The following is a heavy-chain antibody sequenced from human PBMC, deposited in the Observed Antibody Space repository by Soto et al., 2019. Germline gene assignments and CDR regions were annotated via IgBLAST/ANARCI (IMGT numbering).Heavy chain of an antibody. CDR1: GVSLSNSGVG. CDR3: AHGTLQDYGDYDPGTSHVFDA. CDR2: IYGDNDK. J-gene: IGHJ4*02. D-gene: IGHD4-17*01. Sequence: QITLKESGPSPVKPTQPLTVTCTFSGVSLSNSGVGVAGIRQPPGKALEWLALIYGDNDKRYSPSLKTRLTITKDTSTTQGVLTMTNMDPVDTATYYCAHGTLQDYGDYDPGTSHVFDAWGQGTLVTVSS. V-gene: IGHV2-5*02.